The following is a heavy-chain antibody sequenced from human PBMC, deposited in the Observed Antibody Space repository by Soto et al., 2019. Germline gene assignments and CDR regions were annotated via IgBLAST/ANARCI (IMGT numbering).Heavy chain of an antibody. Sequence: EVQLVESGGGLVQPGGSLRLSCAASGFTVSSNYMSWVRQAPGKGLECVSVIYSGGSTYYADSVKGRFTISRDNSKNTLYLQLNSLRAEDTAVYYCARLSGYSSSWIISYWGQGTLVTVFS. CDR1: GFTVSSNY. D-gene: IGHD6-13*01. CDR2: IYSGGST. V-gene: IGHV3-66*01. J-gene: IGHJ4*02. CDR3: ARLSGYSSSWIISY.